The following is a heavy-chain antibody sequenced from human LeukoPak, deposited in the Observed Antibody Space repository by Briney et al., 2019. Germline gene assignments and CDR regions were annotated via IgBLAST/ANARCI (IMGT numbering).Heavy chain of an antibody. V-gene: IGHV3-33*01. CDR2: IWYDGSNK. J-gene: IGHJ6*02. D-gene: IGHD3-10*01. CDR1: GFTFSSYG. Sequence: PGGSLRLSCAASGFTFSSYGMHWVRQAPGKGLEWVAVIWYDGSNKYYADSVKGRFTISRDNSKNTLYLQMNSLRAEDTAVYYCARQIWFGELFLINTLDQYYGMDVWGQGTTVTVSS. CDR3: ARQIWFGELFLINTLDQYYGMDV.